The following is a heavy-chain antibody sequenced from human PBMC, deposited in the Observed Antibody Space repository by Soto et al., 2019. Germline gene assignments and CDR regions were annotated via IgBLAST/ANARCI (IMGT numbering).Heavy chain of an antibody. CDR1: GGSISSSSYY. CDR2: IYYSGST. Sequence: QLQLQESGPGLVKPSETLSLTCTVSGGSISSSSYYWGWIRQPPGKGLEWIGSIYYSGSTYYNPSLRGRVTISVDTSKNQFSLKLSSVTAADTAVYYCARQSWGAYGDYVPLYDYWGQGTLVTVSS. CDR3: ARQSWGAYGDYVPLYDY. J-gene: IGHJ4*02. V-gene: IGHV4-39*01. D-gene: IGHD4-17*01.